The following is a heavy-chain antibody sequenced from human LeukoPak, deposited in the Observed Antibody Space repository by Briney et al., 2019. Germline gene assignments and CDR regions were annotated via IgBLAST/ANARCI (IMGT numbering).Heavy chain of an antibody. J-gene: IGHJ4*02. CDR3: ARVRYSGSHLLDY. Sequence: ASVKASCKASGYTFTGYYLHWVRQAPGQGLEWMGWINPNSGGTNYAQKFQGRVTMTRDTSISTAYMELSRLRSDDTAVYYCARVRYSGSHLLDYWGQGTLVTVSS. CDR2: INPNSGGT. D-gene: IGHD1-26*01. CDR1: GYTFTGYY. V-gene: IGHV1-2*02.